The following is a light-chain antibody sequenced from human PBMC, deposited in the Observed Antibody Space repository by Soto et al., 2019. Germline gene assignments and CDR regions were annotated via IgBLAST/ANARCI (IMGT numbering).Light chain of an antibody. V-gene: IGLV2-8*01. J-gene: IGLJ1*01. Sequence: QSALTQPPSTSGSPGQSVTISCTGTSSDVGGYKYVSWYQQHPGKARKLMFFEVNKRPSGVPDRFSGSKSGNTASLTVSGLQAEDEADYYCSSYAGINNLGVFGTGTKLTVL. CDR3: SSYAGINNLGV. CDR1: SSDVGGYKY. CDR2: EVN.